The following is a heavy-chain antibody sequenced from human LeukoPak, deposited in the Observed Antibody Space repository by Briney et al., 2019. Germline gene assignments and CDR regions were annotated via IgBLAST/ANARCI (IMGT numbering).Heavy chain of an antibody. CDR2: IIPIFGTA. CDR1: GGTFSRYA. Sequence: SVKVSCKASGGTFSRYAISWVRQAPGQGLERMGGIIPIFGTANYAQKFQGRVTITADESTNTAYMELSSLRSEDTAVYYCAGAYCTNGVCKGVAFDIWGQGTMVTVSS. V-gene: IGHV1-69*01. D-gene: IGHD2-8*01. CDR3: AGAYCTNGVCKGVAFDI. J-gene: IGHJ3*02.